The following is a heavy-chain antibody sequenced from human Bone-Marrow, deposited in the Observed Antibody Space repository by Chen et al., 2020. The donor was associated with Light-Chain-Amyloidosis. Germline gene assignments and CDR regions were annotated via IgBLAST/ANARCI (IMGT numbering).Heavy chain of an antibody. D-gene: IGHD4-17*01. V-gene: IGHV3-15*01. CDR1: GFTFSNAW. J-gene: IGHJ4*02. CDR3: TTSPNDYGDYYFDY. CDR2: IKSKTDGGTT. Sequence: EVQLVESGGGLVKPGGSLRLSCAASGFTFSNAWMSWVRQAPGKGLEWVCRIKSKTDGGTTDYAAPVKGRFTISRDDSKNTLYLQMNILKTEYTAVYYCTTSPNDYGDYYFDYWGQGTLVTVSS.